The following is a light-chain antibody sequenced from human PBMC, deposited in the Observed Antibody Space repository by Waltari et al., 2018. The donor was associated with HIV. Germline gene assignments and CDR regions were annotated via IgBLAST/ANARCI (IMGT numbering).Light chain of an antibody. V-gene: IGLV1-47*01. CDR1: SSNIGSNY. J-gene: IGLJ2*01. CDR2: RNK. CDR3: AAWGNSLSLL. Sequence: QSVLTQPPSASGTPGQRVTISCSGSSSNIGSNYVYWYQQLPGTAPKLLLYRNKPRPSGVPDRFSGSKSGTSASLAISGLRSEDEADYYCAAWGNSLSLLFGGGTKLTVL.